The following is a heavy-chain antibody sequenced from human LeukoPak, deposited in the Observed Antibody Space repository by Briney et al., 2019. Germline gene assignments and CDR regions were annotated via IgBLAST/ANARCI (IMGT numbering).Heavy chain of an antibody. Sequence: GGSLRLSCAASGFYFANYAMSWVRQAPGKGLEWVSATVGGGSPNTYHADSVKGRFTISRDNSNNTLFLQMNSLRAEDTAIYYCTKAPIVSCSGAFCYPFDSWGQGTLVTVSS. V-gene: IGHV3-23*01. J-gene: IGHJ4*02. CDR2: TVGGGSPNT. D-gene: IGHD2-15*01. CDR1: GFYFANYA. CDR3: TKAPIVSCSGAFCYPFDS.